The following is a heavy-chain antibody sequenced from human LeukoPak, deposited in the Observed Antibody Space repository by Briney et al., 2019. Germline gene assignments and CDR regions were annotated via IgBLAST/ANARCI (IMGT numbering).Heavy chain of an antibody. J-gene: IGHJ4*02. Sequence: ASVKVSCKASGYTFTCYYMHWVRQAPGQGLEWMGIINPSGGSTSYAQKFQGRVTMTRDMSTSTVYMELSSLRSEDTAVYYCARAGLRFLEWTFFDYWGQGTLVTVSS. CDR1: GYTFTCYY. CDR2: INPSGGST. D-gene: IGHD3-3*01. CDR3: ARAGLRFLEWTFFDY. V-gene: IGHV1-46*01.